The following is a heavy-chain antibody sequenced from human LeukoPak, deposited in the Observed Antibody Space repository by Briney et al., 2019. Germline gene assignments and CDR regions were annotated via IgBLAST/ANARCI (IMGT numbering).Heavy chain of an antibody. D-gene: IGHD3-16*01. J-gene: IGHJ4*02. CDR2: IIPIFGTA. CDR3: ARDQGGSFDY. Sequence: SVKVSCKASGGTFSSYDISWVRQAPGQGLERMGGIIPIFGTANYAQKFQGRVTITTDESTSTAYMELSSLRSEDTAVYYCARDQGGSFDYWGQGTLVTVSS. CDR1: GGTFSSYD. V-gene: IGHV1-69*05.